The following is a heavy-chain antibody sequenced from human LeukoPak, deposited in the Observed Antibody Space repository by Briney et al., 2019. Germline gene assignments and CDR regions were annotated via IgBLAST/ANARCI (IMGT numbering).Heavy chain of an antibody. CDR3: AFRVDTAMEFDY. J-gene: IGHJ4*02. D-gene: IGHD5-18*01. Sequence: GASVKVSCKASGGTFSSYAISWVRQAPGQGLEWMGGIIPIFGTANYAQKFQGRVTITADESTSTAYMELSSLRSEDTAVYYCAFRVDTAMEFDYWGQGTLVTVSS. CDR2: IIPIFGTA. CDR1: GGTFSSYA. V-gene: IGHV1-69*13.